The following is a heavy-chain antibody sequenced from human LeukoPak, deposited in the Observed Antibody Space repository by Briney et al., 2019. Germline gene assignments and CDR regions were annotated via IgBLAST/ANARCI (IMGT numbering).Heavy chain of an antibody. CDR1: GGSISSSSDY. CDR3: AVSHGSGTYFDY. J-gene: IGHJ4*02. D-gene: IGHD3-10*01. Sequence: PSETLSLTCTVSGGSISSSSDYWGWIRQPPGKGLEWIGSTYYRGSTYYNPSLKSRVTISVDTSKNQFSLKLSSVTAADTAVYYCAVSHGSGTYFDYWGQGTLVTVSS. V-gene: IGHV4-39*01. CDR2: TYYRGST.